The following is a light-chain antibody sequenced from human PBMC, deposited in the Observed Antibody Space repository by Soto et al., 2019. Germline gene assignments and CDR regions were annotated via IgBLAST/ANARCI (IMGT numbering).Light chain of an antibody. Sequence: QSALTQPASVSGSLGQSITISCTGTNTNIGIYNLVSWYQQDPGKAPKLIIYEVNKRPSGISSRFSGSKSGSAAFLTISGLQSDDESEYYCSSYVGGTYFLVFGGGTKVTVL. V-gene: IGLV2-23*02. J-gene: IGLJ3*02. CDR3: SSYVGGTYFLV. CDR1: NTNIGIYNL. CDR2: EVN.